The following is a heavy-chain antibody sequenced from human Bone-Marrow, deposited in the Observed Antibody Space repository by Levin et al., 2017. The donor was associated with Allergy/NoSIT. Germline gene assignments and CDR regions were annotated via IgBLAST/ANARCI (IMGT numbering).Heavy chain of an antibody. CDR1: GFTFSSHW. V-gene: IGHV3-74*01. Sequence: GGSLRLSCAASGFTFSSHWMHWVRQVPGKGLEWVSRIKSDGSTRSYADSVMGRFTISRDNAKNTLYLQMDSLRVEDTAVYYCVRDRWGGAVIPLDYWGQGILVTVSS. J-gene: IGHJ4*02. D-gene: IGHD3-3*01. CDR3: VRDRWGGAVIPLDY. CDR2: IKSDGSTR.